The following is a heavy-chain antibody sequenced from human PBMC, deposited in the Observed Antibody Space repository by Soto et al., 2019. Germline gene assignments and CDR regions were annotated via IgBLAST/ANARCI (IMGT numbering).Heavy chain of an antibody. V-gene: IGHV4-30-2*01. Sequence: SETLSLTCTVSGVSVTSCGNSWTWIRRPPGKGLEWIGYIYHSGTTYYNPSLQSRVSISIDRSRNQFSLNLNSVTAADTAVYFCVRSYAGHGQHRAFDLWGKGPLVTVSS. D-gene: IGHD3-16*01. CDR2: IYHSGTT. J-gene: IGHJ4*02. CDR3: VRSYAGHGQHRAFDL. CDR1: GVSVTSCGNS.